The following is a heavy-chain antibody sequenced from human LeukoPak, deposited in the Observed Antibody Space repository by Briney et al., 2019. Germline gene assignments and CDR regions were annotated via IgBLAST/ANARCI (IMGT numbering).Heavy chain of an antibody. V-gene: IGHV1-2*06. Sequence: ASVKVSCKASGYTFTGYYMHWVRQAPGQGLEWMGRINPNSGGTNYAQKFQGRVTMTRHTSISTAYMELSRLRSDDTAVYYCARVRHSTYYYDSSGYYPNWFDPWGQGTLVTVSS. CDR1: GYTFTGYY. J-gene: IGHJ5*02. D-gene: IGHD3-22*01. CDR2: INPNSGGT. CDR3: ARVRHSTYYYDSSGYYPNWFDP.